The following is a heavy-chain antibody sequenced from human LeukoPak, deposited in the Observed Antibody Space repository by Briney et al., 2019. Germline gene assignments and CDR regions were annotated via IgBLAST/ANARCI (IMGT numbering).Heavy chain of an antibody. D-gene: IGHD5-12*01. CDR1: GYTFTSYG. J-gene: IGHJ4*02. V-gene: IGHV1-18*01. Sequence: ASVKVSCKASGYTFTSYGISWVRQAPGQGLEWMGWISAYNGNTNYAQKLQGRVTMTTDTSTSTAYMELRSLRSDDTAVYYCAKARAIMVATFFDYWGQGTLVTVSS. CDR2: ISAYNGNT. CDR3: AKARAIMVATFFDY.